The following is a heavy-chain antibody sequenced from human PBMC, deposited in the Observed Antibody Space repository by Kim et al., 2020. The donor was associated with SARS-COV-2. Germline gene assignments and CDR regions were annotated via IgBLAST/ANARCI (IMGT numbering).Heavy chain of an antibody. V-gene: IGHV3-48*02. CDR3: ARLYSGYDGVDY. Sequence: YYADSVKGRFTISRDNAKNSLYLQMNSLRDEDTAVYYCARLYSGYDGVDYWGQGTLVTVSS. J-gene: IGHJ4*02. D-gene: IGHD5-12*01.